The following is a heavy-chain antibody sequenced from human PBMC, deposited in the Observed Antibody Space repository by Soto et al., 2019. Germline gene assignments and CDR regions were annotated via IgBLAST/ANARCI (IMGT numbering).Heavy chain of an antibody. J-gene: IGHJ1*01. D-gene: IGHD3-10*01. CDR2: LNPSGGGA. CDR1: GFTFTTHY. V-gene: IGHV1-46*01. Sequence: GASVKVSCKASGFTFTTHYMHWARQAPGQGPEWMGYLNPSGGGAKYPQKLQGRVTITRDTSASTVYMELSSLTSEDTAVYYCARERDFGELSYDVWGQGTLVTVSS. CDR3: ARERDFGELSYDV.